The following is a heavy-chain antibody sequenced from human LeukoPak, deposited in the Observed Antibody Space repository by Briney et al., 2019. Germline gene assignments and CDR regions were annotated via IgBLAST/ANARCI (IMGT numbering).Heavy chain of an antibody. CDR1: GYTFTGYY. D-gene: IGHD2-2*01. J-gene: IGHJ3*02. CDR2: INPNSGGT. CDR3: HIVVVPAAPVDAFDI. V-gene: IGHV1-2*02. Sequence: ASVKVSCKASGYTFTGYYMHWVRQAPGQGLEWMGWINPNSGGTNYAQKFQGRVTMTRDTSISTAYMELSRLRSDDTAVYYCHIVVVPAAPVDAFDIWGQGTMVTVSS.